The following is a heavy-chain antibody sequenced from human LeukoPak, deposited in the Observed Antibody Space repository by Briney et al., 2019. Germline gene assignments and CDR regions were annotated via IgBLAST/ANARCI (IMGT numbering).Heavy chain of an antibody. CDR2: MYPAGNI. J-gene: IGHJ3*02. Sequence: GGSLRLSCPASGFTVSSTDMTWVRQTPGKGLDWVSFMYPAGNIYYADSLMGRFNMFREISHNVVFFEIINLLTDANAVNYCWAGGLNAESHAFEIWGHGIVVTVSS. D-gene: IGHD2-21*01. V-gene: IGHV3-53*01. CDR1: GFTVSSTD. CDR3: WAGGLNAESHAFEI.